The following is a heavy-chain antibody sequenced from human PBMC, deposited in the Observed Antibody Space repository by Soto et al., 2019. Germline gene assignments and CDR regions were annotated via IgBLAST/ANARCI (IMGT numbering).Heavy chain of an antibody. CDR3: AREGITMIVVVMFDY. J-gene: IGHJ4*02. CDR1: GFTFSSYA. Sequence: GGSLRLSCAASGFTFSSYAMHWVRQAPGKGLEWVAVISYDGSNKYYADSVKGRFTISRDNSKNTLYLQMNSLRAEDTAVYYCAREGITMIVVVMFDYWGQGTLVTVSS. CDR2: ISYDGSNK. V-gene: IGHV3-30-3*01. D-gene: IGHD3-22*01.